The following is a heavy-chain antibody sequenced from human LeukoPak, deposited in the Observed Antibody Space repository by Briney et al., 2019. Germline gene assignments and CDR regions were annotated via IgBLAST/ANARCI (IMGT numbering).Heavy chain of an antibody. CDR1: GFTFSSYA. V-gene: IGHV3-23*01. CDR2: ISGSCGST. J-gene: IGHJ4*02. Sequence: GGSLRLSCAASGFTFSSYAMSWVRQAPGKGLELVSAISGSCGSTYYADSVKGRFTISRDNSKNTLYLQMNSLRAEDTAVYYCAKAMGDPIFDYWGQGTLVTVSS. CDR3: AKAMGDPIFDY. D-gene: IGHD3-16*01.